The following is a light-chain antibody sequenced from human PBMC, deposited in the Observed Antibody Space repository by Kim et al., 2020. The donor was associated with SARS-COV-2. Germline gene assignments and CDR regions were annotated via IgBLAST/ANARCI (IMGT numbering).Light chain of an antibody. CDR2: QDN. J-gene: IGLJ2*01. CDR1: KLGDKY. V-gene: IGLV3-1*01. CDR3: QAWDSSAHVV. Sequence: SYELTQPPSMSVSPGQTASITCSGEKLGDKYACWYQQRPGQSPVLVIYQDNKGPSGIPERFSGSNSGNTATLTIGGTQAMDEADYYCQAWDSSAHVVFGGGTQLTVL.